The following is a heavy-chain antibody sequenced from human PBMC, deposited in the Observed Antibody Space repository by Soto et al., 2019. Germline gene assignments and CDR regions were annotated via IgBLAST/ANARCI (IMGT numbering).Heavy chain of an antibody. CDR1: GGSFSGYY. V-gene: IGHV4-34*01. D-gene: IGHD2-15*01. CDR2: ISHSGNT. Sequence: QVQLQQWGAGLLKPSETQSLTCAVYGGSFSGYYWSWIRQPPGKGLEWIGEISHSGNTDYNPSLKSRVTMSVDTSKSQLSLRLSSVTAADAAVYYCARWEVVHARDYWGQGTLVTVSS. CDR3: ARWEVVHARDY. J-gene: IGHJ4*02.